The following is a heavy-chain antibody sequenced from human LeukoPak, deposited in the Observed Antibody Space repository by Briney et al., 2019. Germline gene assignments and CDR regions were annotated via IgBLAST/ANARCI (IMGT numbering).Heavy chain of an antibody. CDR1: GGSISSYY. D-gene: IGHD2-2*02. Sequence: SETLSLTCTVSGGSISSYYWSWLRQPPGKGLEWIGEINHSGSTNYNPSLKRRVTISVDTSKNQFSLKLSSVTAADTAVYYCAGRYCSSTSCYTDGDYWGQGTLVTVSS. CDR3: AGRYCSSTSCYTDGDY. J-gene: IGHJ4*02. V-gene: IGHV4-34*01. CDR2: INHSGST.